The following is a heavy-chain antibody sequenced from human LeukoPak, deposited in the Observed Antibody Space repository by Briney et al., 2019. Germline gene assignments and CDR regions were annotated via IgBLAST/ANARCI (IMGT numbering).Heavy chain of an antibody. D-gene: IGHD3-10*01. V-gene: IGHV4-39*07. CDR1: GGSISSSSYY. Sequence: SETLSLTCTVSGGSISSSSYYWGWIRQPPGKGLGWIGSIYYSGSTYYNPSLKSRVTISVDTSKNQFSLKLSSVTAADTAVYYCARERFGESLFDYWGQGTLVTVSS. CDR2: IYYSGST. J-gene: IGHJ4*02. CDR3: ARERFGESLFDY.